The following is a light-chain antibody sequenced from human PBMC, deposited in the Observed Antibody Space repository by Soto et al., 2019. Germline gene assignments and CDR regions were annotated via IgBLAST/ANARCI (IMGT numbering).Light chain of an antibody. Sequence: DIQMTQSPSTLSAGAGDRVTITCRASQSVSSRLVWYQQKPGEAPKLLISEATSLQSGVPLRFSGRGSGTEFTITISSLQSDDIAIYYCQQYYVYWTFGQGTKVEVK. CDR1: QSVSSR. CDR3: QQYYVYWT. V-gene: IGKV1-5*03. CDR2: EAT. J-gene: IGKJ1*01.